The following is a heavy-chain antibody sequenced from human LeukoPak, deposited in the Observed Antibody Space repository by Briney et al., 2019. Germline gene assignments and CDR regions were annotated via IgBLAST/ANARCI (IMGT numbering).Heavy chain of an antibody. CDR1: EYTFTGYY. Sequence: ASVKVSCKASEYTFTGYYIHWVRLAPGHPLEWMGWITPHNGGTNYAQKFQGGVTMTRDTSISTAYMELSRLRSDDTAVYYCARTKNLYPGWFDPWGQGTLVTVSS. D-gene: IGHD1-14*01. CDR2: ITPHNGGT. CDR3: ARTKNLYPGWFDP. J-gene: IGHJ5*02. V-gene: IGHV1-2*02.